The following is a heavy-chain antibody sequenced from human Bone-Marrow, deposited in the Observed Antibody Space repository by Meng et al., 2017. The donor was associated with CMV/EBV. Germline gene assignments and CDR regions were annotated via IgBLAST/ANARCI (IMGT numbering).Heavy chain of an antibody. V-gene: IGHV1-46*01. CDR1: GYTFTSYY. J-gene: IGHJ6*02. Sequence: ASVKVSCKASGYTFTSYYMHWVRQAPGQGLEWMGIINPSGGSTSYAQKFQGRVTMTRDTSTSTVYMELSSLRSEDTAVYYWARNGGAGEARGYYYGMDVWGQGTTVTVSS. CDR3: ARNGGAGEARGYYYGMDV. CDR2: INPSGGST. D-gene: IGHD1-26*01.